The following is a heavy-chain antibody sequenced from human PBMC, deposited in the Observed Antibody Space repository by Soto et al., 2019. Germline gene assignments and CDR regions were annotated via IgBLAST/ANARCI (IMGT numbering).Heavy chain of an antibody. V-gene: IGHV4-59*08. J-gene: IGHJ4*02. CDR3: ARCTVYDILTGYYYFDY. Sequence: PSETLSLTCTVSGGSISSYYWSWIRQPPGKGLEWIGYIYYSGSTNYNPSLKSRVTISVDTSKNQFSLKLSSVTAADTAVYYCARCTVYDILTGYYYFDYWGQGTLVTVS. D-gene: IGHD3-9*01. CDR2: IYYSGST. CDR1: GGSISSYY.